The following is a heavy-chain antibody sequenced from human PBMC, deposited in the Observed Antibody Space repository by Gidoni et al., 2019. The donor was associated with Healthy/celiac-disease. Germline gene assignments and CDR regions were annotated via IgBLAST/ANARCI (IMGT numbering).Heavy chain of an antibody. J-gene: IGHJ5*02. CDR3: ARGLGSSSWYYPWFDP. V-gene: IGHV5-51*01. CDR2: IYPGDSGT. Sequence: EVQLVQSGAEVKKPGESLKISCKGSGYSFTTYWIGWVRRMPGKGLEWNGIIYPGDSGTRYSPSFQGQVTISADKSISTAYLQWSSLKASDTAMYYCARGLGSSSWYYPWFDPWGQGTLVTVSS. D-gene: IGHD6-13*01. CDR1: GYSFTTYW.